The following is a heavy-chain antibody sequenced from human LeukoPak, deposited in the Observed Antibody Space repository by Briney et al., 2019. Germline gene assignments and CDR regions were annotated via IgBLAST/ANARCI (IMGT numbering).Heavy chain of an antibody. CDR2: IGTAGDT. D-gene: IGHD4-17*01. V-gene: IGHV3-13*01. J-gene: IGHJ3*02. CDR3: ARGSPTVTNDAFDI. Sequence: GGSLRLSCAASGFTFSSYDMHWVRQATGKGLEWVSAIGTAGDTYYPGSVKGRFTISRENAKNSLYLQMNSLRAGDTAVYYCARGSPTVTNDAFDIWGQGTMVTVSS. CDR1: GFTFSSYD.